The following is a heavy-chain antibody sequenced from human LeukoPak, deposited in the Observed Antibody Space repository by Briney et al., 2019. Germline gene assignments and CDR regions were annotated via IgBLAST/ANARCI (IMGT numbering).Heavy chain of an antibody. Sequence: PGGSLGLSCAASGFTFSSYSMNWVRQAPGKGLEWVSSISSSSSYIYYADSVKGRFTISRDNAKNSLYLQMNSLRAEDTAVYYCARLLRYGDSSNYFDYWGQGTLVTVSS. J-gene: IGHJ4*02. CDR3: ARLLRYGDSSNYFDY. CDR2: ISSSSSYI. V-gene: IGHV3-21*01. D-gene: IGHD4-17*01. CDR1: GFTFSSYS.